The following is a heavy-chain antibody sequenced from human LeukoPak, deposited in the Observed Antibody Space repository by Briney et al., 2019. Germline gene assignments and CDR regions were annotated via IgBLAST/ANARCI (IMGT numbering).Heavy chain of an antibody. J-gene: IGHJ4*02. Sequence: GGSLRLPCAASGFTFSSYAMSWVRQAPGKGLEWEATISYDGSFTSYADSVKGRFTISRDNSKNTLYLQMNSLRPEDTAVYYCARDLSSHYCIDYWGQGTLVTVSS. V-gene: IGHV3-30*04. D-gene: IGHD3-22*01. CDR3: ARDLSSHYCIDY. CDR2: ISYDGSFT. CDR1: GFTFSSYA.